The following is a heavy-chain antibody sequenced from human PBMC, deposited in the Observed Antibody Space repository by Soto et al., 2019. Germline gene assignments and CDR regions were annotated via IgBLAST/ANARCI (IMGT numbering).Heavy chain of an antibody. CDR1: GYTFTSYG. CDR3: ARGGEGWLLLGPSIGSASWYETDS. Sequence: ASVKVSCKASGYTFTSYGISWVRQAPGQGLEWMGWISAYNGNTNYAQKLQGRVTMTTDTSTSTAYMELRSLRSDDTAVYYCARGGEGWLLLGPSIGSASWYETDSWGQGILVTVSS. J-gene: IGHJ4*02. D-gene: IGHD3-22*01. CDR2: ISAYNGNT. V-gene: IGHV1-18*01.